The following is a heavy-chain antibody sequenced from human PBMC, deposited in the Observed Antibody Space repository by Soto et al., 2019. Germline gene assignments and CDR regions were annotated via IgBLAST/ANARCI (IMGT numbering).Heavy chain of an antibody. Sequence: QVQLVQSGAEVKKPGSSVKVSCKASGSTFSSYAISGVRQSPGQGLEWMGGIIPIFGTANYAQKFQGRFTNTADESTSTADMELSSQRSEDTAVYYCARETYYDILSGYYLFNYWGQGTLVTVSS. CDR2: IIPIFGTA. V-gene: IGHV1-69*01. CDR1: GSTFSSYA. CDR3: ARETYYDILSGYYLFNY. J-gene: IGHJ4*02. D-gene: IGHD3-9*01.